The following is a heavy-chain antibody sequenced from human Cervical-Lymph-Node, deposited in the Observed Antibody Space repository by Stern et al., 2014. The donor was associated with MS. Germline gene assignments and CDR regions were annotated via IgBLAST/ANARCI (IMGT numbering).Heavy chain of an antibody. V-gene: IGHV3-48*02. CDR1: GFTFSSYS. CDR3: ARDRESSSWSYFDY. CDR2: ISSSSSTI. Sequence: EVQLVESGGGLVQPGGSLRLSCAASGFTFSSYSMNWVRQAPGKGLEWVSYISSSSSTIYYADSVKGRFTISRDNAKNSLYLQMNSLRDEDTAVYYCARDRESSSWSYFDYWGQGTLVTVSS. J-gene: IGHJ4*02. D-gene: IGHD6-13*01.